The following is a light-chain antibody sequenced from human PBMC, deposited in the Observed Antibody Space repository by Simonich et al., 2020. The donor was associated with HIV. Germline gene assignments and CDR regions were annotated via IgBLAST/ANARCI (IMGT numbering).Light chain of an antibody. Sequence: QSALTQPASVSGSPGQSITISCTVTSSDVGPYNYVSWSQPHPGKAPNLMIYDVSYRPSGVSNRFSGSKSGNTASQTISGLQAEDEADYYCSSYTSSSTWVFGGGTKLTVL. CDR2: DVS. CDR1: SSDVGPYNY. V-gene: IGLV2-14*01. J-gene: IGLJ3*02. CDR3: SSYTSSSTWV.